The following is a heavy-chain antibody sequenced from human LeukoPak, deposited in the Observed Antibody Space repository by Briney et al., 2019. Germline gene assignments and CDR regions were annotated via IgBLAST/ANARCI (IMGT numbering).Heavy chain of an antibody. CDR3: ARVAEGGNYMDV. D-gene: IGHD3-16*01. CDR1: GFTFSSYW. J-gene: IGHJ6*03. V-gene: IGHV3-74*01. CDR2: IKSDGSTT. Sequence: GGSLRLSCAASGFTFSSYWMHWVRQVPGKGLVWVSRIKSDGSTTTYADSVKGRFTISRDNAKNTLYLQMNSLRAEDTAVYYCARVAEGGNYMDVWGKGTTVTVSS.